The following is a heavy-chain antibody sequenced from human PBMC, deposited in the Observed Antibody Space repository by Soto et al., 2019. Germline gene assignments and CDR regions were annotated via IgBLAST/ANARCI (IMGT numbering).Heavy chain of an antibody. CDR3: ARAYSGRLPRRADYYYAMDV. CDR2: LGAADDP. Sequence: PGGSLRLSCAASGFTLSAYDMHWVRQAEGKGLEWVSALGAADDPYYLVSVKGRFTISRENAKNSLYLQMNNLRAGATAVYYCARAYSGRLPRRADYYYAMDVWGQGTTVTVSS. D-gene: IGHD2-15*01. J-gene: IGHJ6*02. V-gene: IGHV3-13*05. CDR1: GFTLSAYD.